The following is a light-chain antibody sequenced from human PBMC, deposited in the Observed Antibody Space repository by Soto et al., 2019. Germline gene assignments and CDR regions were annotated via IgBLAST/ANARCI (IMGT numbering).Light chain of an antibody. CDR1: QSISSW. CDR3: QQYNGYPSP. CDR2: DAS. Sequence: DIQMTQSPSTLSASVGDRVTITCRASQSISSWLAWYQQKPGKAPKLLIYDASSLESGVPSRFSGSGSGTEFPLTITRLHPVDFATYSCQQYNGYPSPFAPGPKLEIK. V-gene: IGKV1-5*01. J-gene: IGKJ2*01.